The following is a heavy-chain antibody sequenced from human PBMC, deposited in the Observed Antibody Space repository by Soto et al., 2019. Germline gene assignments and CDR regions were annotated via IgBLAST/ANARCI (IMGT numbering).Heavy chain of an antibody. J-gene: IGHJ4*02. CDR1: GFTFTNYL. Sequence: EVQLLESGGDLVQPGGSLRLSCAASGFTFTNYLMTWVRQAPGKGLEWVSSIDKSGGDIYYADSVKGRFTISIDNSKNTLYLQMNGLRAEDTALYYCAKDTYSRSWYFWGQGTLVTVSS. V-gene: IGHV3-23*05. CDR3: AKDTYSRSWYF. D-gene: IGHD2-2*01. CDR2: IDKSGGDI.